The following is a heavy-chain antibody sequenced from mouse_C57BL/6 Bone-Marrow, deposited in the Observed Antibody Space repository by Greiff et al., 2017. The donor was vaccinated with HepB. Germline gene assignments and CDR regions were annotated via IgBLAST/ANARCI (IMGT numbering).Heavy chain of an antibody. Sequence: QVQLQQSGAELARPGASVKLSCKASGYTFTSYGISWVKQRTGQGLEWIGEIYPRSGNTYYNEKLKGKATLTADKSSSTAYMELRSLTSEDSAVYFCASRIPITTVVATDAMDYWGQGTSVTVSS. D-gene: IGHD1-1*01. J-gene: IGHJ4*01. CDR2: IYPRSGNT. CDR3: ASRIPITTVVATDAMDY. V-gene: IGHV1-81*01. CDR1: GYTFTSYG.